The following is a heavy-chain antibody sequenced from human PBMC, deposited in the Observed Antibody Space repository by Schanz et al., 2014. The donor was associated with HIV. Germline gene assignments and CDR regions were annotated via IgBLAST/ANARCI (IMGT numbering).Heavy chain of an antibody. J-gene: IGHJ4*02. CDR1: GFSFNDYG. CDR2: IWYDGSNK. Sequence: QVQLVESGGGVVQPGRSLRLSCAASGFSFNDYGMHWVRQAPGKGLEWLAVIWYDGSNKYSADSVKGRFSISRDNSKNMLFLQMNSLRAEDTAVYYCAKDISNYYDSSAFDYWGQGTLVSVPS. V-gene: IGHV3-33*06. CDR3: AKDISNYYDSSAFDY. D-gene: IGHD3-22*01.